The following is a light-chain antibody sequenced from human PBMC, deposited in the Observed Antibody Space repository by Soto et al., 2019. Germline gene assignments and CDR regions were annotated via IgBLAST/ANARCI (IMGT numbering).Light chain of an antibody. CDR1: SSDVGGFNY. V-gene: IGLV2-14*03. Sequence: QSALTQPASVSGSPGQSITISCTGSSSDVGGFNYVSWYQQHPGKAPKLIIHDVSSRPSGVANRFSGSRSGNTASLTISGRQAADEADYYCSSSTTGSTLYVFGAGTKLTVL. J-gene: IGLJ1*01. CDR3: SSSTTGSTLYV. CDR2: DVS.